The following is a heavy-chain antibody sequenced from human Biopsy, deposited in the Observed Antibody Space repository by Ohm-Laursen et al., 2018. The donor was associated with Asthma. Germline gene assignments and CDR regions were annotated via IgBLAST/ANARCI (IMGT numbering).Heavy chain of an antibody. Sequence: SVKVSCKASGGTFSSNSINWVRQAPGQGLEWMGRIIPIFGPTNYAQKFQGKVTISADDSTSTAYMELSSLSSEDTALYYCARGPEYVRSSGALDYWGQGTLVTVSS. CDR1: GGTFSSNS. CDR3: ARGPEYVRSSGALDY. CDR2: IIPIFGPT. J-gene: IGHJ4*02. D-gene: IGHD2-2*01. V-gene: IGHV1-69*13.